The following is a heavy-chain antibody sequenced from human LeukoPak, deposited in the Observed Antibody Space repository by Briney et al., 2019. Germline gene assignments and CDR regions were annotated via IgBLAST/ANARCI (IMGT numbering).Heavy chain of an antibody. CDR3: AKSSSSWYDRWFDP. D-gene: IGHD6-13*01. CDR1: GYTLTNYA. Sequence: GASVKVSCKASGYTLTNYALHWVRQAPGQRLEWMGWINAGKGHTEYSQNFQGRVTITRDTSASTAYRELSSLRSEDTAVYYCAKSSSSWYDRWFDPWGQGTLVTVSS. CDR2: INAGKGHT. V-gene: IGHV1-3*01. J-gene: IGHJ5*02.